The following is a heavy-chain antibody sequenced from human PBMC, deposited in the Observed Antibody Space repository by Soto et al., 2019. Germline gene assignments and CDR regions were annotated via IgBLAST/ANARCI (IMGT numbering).Heavy chain of an antibody. Sequence: SGFTLNAYWMTWVRQAPGKGLEWVANIKQDGSEKYYVDSVKGRFTISRDNAKNSLDLQMNSLRAEDTAVYYCASRSHSSGWGYWGQGALVTVS. CDR2: IKQDGSEK. CDR1: GFTLNAYW. CDR3: ASRSHSSGWGY. V-gene: IGHV3-7*05. J-gene: IGHJ4*02. D-gene: IGHD6-19*01.